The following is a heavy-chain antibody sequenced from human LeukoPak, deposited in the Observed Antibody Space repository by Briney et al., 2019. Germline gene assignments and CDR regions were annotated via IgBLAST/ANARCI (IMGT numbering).Heavy chain of an antibody. CDR2: IKQDGSEK. Sequence: GGSLRLPCAASGFTFSTYWMSWVRQAPGKGLEWVANIKQDGSEKYYVDSVKGRFTISRDNAKNSLYLQMDGLTVEDTAVYYCTRDLWLAANVYWGQGTLVTVSS. D-gene: IGHD6-19*01. V-gene: IGHV3-7*01. CDR1: GFTFSTYW. J-gene: IGHJ4*02. CDR3: TRDLWLAANVY.